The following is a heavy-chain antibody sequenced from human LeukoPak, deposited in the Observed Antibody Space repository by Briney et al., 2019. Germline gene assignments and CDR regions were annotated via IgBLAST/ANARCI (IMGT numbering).Heavy chain of an antibody. CDR3: AKDVSVGYCSGGSCPNWFDP. CDR2: ISGSGGST. CDR1: GFTFSSHA. D-gene: IGHD2-15*01. V-gene: IGHV3-23*01. J-gene: IGHJ5*02. Sequence: GSLRLSCAASGFTFSSHAVSWVRQAPGKGLEWVSAISGSGGSTYYADSVKGRFTISRDNSKNTLYLQMNSLRAEDTAVYYCAKDVSVGYCSGGSCPNWFDPWGQGTLVTVSS.